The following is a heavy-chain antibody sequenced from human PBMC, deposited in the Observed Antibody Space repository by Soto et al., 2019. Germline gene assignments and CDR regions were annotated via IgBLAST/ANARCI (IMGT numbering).Heavy chain of an antibody. CDR1: GGSISSSGGYY. CDR3: ARGCWGGSCRYFDY. Sequence: QVQLQESGPGLVKPSQTLSLTCSVSGGSISSSGGYYWNWIRQHPGKGLEWIGYIYYSGRTYYNPSLKSRVTISVDTSKNQFSLQLSSVTAADTAVYYCARGCWGGSCRYFDYWGQGILVTVSS. J-gene: IGHJ4*02. CDR2: IYYSGRT. V-gene: IGHV4-31*03. D-gene: IGHD2-15*01.